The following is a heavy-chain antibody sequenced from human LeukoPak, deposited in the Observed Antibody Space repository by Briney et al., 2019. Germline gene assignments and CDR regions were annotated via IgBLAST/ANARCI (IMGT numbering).Heavy chain of an antibody. D-gene: IGHD5-18*01. Sequence: GGSLRLSCAASGLSFSSYWIHWVRQAPGKGLVWVSRINIDGSTAAYADSVKGRFTISRHNAKNTSYLQMASLRAEDTAVYYCARDNSLPDYWGQGTLVTVTS. CDR3: ARDNSLPDY. J-gene: IGHJ4*02. V-gene: IGHV3-74*01. CDR2: INIDGSTA. CDR1: GLSFSSYW.